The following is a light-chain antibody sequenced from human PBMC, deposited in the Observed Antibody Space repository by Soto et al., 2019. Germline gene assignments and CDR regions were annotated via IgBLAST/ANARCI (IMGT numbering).Light chain of an antibody. J-gene: IGLJ3*02. V-gene: IGLV2-14*01. Sequence: QSALTQPASVSGSPGQSITISCTGTSSDVGGYNYVSWYQHHPGKAPKLTIYEVSNRPSGVSNRFSGSKSGNTASLTISGLQAEDEADYYCAAWDDSLSGVFGGGTKLTVL. CDR2: EVS. CDR1: SSDVGGYNY. CDR3: AAWDDSLSGV.